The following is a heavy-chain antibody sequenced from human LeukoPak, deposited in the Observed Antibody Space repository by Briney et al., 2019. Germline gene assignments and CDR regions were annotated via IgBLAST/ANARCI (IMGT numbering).Heavy chain of an antibody. CDR2: INHSGST. V-gene: IGHV4-34*01. J-gene: IGHJ4*02. Sequence: PSETLSLTCAVYGGSFSGYYWSWIRQPPGKGLEWIGEINHSGSTNYNPSLKSRVTISVDTSKNQFSLKLTSVTAADTAVCFCARGGGRPESPYSDWGQGTLVIVSS. CDR1: GGSFSGYY. CDR3: ARGGGRPESPYSD. D-gene: IGHD4-11*01.